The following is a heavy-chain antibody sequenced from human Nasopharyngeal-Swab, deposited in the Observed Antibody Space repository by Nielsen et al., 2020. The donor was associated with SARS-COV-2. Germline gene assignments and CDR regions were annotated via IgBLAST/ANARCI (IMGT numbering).Heavy chain of an antibody. CDR2: ISSSGSTI. CDR1: GFTFSSYE. V-gene: IGHV3-48*03. Sequence: GESLKISCAASGFTFSSYEMNWVRQAPGKGLEWVSYISSSGSTIFYADSVKGRFTISRDNAKNSLYLQLNSLRAEDTAVYYCAREERIPTIVVVITKAFDIWGQGTMVTVSS. J-gene: IGHJ3*02. D-gene: IGHD3-22*01. CDR3: AREERIPTIVVVITKAFDI.